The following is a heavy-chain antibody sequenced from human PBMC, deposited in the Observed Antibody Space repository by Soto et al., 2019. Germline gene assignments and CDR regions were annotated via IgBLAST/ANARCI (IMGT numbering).Heavy chain of an antibody. D-gene: IGHD5-18*01. Sequence: SETLSLTCAVYGGSFSGYYWSWIRQPPGKGLEWIGEINHSGSTNYNPSLKSRVTISVDTSKNQFSLKLSSVTAADTAVYYCARGSQHVDTAMVEYFQHWGQGTLVTVSS. CDR3: ARGSQHVDTAMVEYFQH. CDR1: GGSFSGYY. J-gene: IGHJ1*01. CDR2: INHSGST. V-gene: IGHV4-34*01.